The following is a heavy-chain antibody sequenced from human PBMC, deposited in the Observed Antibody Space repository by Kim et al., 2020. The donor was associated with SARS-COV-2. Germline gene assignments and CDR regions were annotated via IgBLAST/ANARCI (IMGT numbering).Heavy chain of an antibody. Sequence: ASVKVSCKASGYTFTSYAMNWVRQAPGQGLEWMGWINTNTGNPTYPQGFTGRFVFSLDTAVSTAYLQISSLKAEDTAVYYCARWAYYGSGSRWAPNYYYGMDVWGEGTTVTVSS. CDR2: INTNTGNP. V-gene: IGHV7-4-1*02. J-gene: IGHJ6*04. D-gene: IGHD3-10*01. CDR1: GYTFTSYA. CDR3: ARWAYYGSGSRWAPNYYYGMDV.